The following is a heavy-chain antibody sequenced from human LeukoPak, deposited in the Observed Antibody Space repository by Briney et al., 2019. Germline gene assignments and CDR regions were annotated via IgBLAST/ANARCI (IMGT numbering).Heavy chain of an antibody. D-gene: IGHD3-16*01. Sequence: GGSLRLSCAASGFTFSSYWMNWARQAPGKGLEWEASINHNGNVNYYVDSVRGRFTISRDNAKNSLYLQMSNLRAEDTAVYFCARGGGLDVWGQGATVTVSS. CDR2: INHNGNVN. CDR1: GFTFSSYW. V-gene: IGHV3-7*03. CDR3: ARGGGLDV. J-gene: IGHJ6*02.